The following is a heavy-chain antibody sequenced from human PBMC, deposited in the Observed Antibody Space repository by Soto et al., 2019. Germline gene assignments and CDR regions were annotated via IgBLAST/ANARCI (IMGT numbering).Heavy chain of an antibody. J-gene: IGHJ6*04. CDR1: GFTFSSYS. CDR3: AGGYCRGGSCYQYYYGMDV. CDR2: ISSISSYI. D-gene: IGHD2-15*01. Sequence: EVQLVESGGGLVKPGGSLRLSCAASGFTFSSYSMNWVRQAPGKGLEWVSSISSISSYIYYADSVKGRFTISRDNAKNSLYLQMNSLRAEDTAVYYCAGGYCRGGSCYQYYYGMDVWGTGTTVTVSS. V-gene: IGHV3-21*01.